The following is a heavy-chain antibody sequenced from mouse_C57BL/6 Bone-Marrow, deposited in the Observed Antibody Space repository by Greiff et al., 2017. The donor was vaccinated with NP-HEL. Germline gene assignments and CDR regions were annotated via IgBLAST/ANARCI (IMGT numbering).Heavy chain of an antibody. D-gene: IGHD1-1*01. CDR3: ARPGFIGSSYYFDY. CDR1: GYTFTDYN. CDR2: INPNNGGT. J-gene: IGHJ2*01. Sequence: VQLQQSGPELVKPGASVKIPCKASGYTFTDYNMDWVKQSHGKSLEWIGDINPNNGGTIYNQKFKGKATLTVDKSSSTAYMELRSLTSEDTAVYYCARPGFIGSSYYFDYWGQGTTLTVSS. V-gene: IGHV1-18*01.